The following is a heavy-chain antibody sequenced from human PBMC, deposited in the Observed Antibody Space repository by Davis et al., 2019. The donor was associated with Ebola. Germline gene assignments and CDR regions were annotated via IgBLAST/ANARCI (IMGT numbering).Heavy chain of an antibody. Sequence: ASVKVSCKASGYTFTSYDINWVRQATGQGLEWMGWMNPNSGNTGYAQKFQGRVTMTRDMSISTAYMELSSLRSDDTALYYCARGSPVTVTGFYYFEYWGQGTLVTVSS. CDR3: ARGSPVTVTGFYYFEY. D-gene: IGHD4-17*01. V-gene: IGHV1-8*01. J-gene: IGHJ4*02. CDR1: GYTFTSYD. CDR2: MNPNSGNT.